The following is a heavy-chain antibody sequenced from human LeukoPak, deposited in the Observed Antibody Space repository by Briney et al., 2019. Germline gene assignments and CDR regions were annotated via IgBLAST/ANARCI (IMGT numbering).Heavy chain of an antibody. CDR3: ARGGWVVVVPAAIDFDY. J-gene: IGHJ4*02. CDR1: GFTFSSYA. V-gene: IGHV3-64*01. D-gene: IGHD2-2*02. Sequence: GGSLRLSCAASGFTFSSYAMHWVRQAPGKGLEYVSAISSNGGSTYYAKSVKGRFTIYRDNSKNTLYLQMGSLRAEDMAVYYCARGGWVVVVPAAIDFDYWGQGTLVTVSS. CDR2: ISSNGGST.